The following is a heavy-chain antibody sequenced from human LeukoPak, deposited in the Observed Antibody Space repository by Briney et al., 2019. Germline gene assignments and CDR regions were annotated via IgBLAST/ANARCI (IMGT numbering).Heavy chain of an antibody. CDR3: ARKVLGPFDY. CDR1: GGSISSYY. J-gene: IGHJ4*02. D-gene: IGHD3-10*01. V-gene: IGHV4-59*01. Sequence: SETLSLTCTVSGGSISSYYWSWIRQPPGKGLEWIGYIYYSGSTNYNPSLKSRVTISVDTSKNQFSLKLSSVTAADTAVYYCARKVLGPFDYWGQGTLVTVSS. CDR2: IYYSGST.